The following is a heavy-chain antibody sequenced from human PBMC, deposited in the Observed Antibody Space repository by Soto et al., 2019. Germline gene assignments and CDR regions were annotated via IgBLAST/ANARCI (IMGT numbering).Heavy chain of an antibody. CDR1: GGSISNRSCY. CDR3: ARGYYYGSGTNAFDI. D-gene: IGHD3-10*01. CDR2: IYHSGST. Sequence: SETLSLTCTVSGGSISNRSCYWVWIRQPPGKGLEWIGYIYHSGSTYYNPSLKSRVTISVDRSKNQFSLKLSSVTAADTAVYYCARGYYYGSGTNAFDIWGQGTMVTVSS. V-gene: IGHV4-39*07. J-gene: IGHJ3*02.